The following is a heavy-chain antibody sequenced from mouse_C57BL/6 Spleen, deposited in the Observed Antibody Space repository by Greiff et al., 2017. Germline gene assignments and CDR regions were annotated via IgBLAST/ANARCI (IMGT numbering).Heavy chain of an antibody. J-gene: IGHJ1*03. D-gene: IGHD2-4*01. V-gene: IGHV1-62-2*01. CDR3: ARHEDPSYDYENDWYFDV. CDR2: FYPGSGSI. Sequence: QVQLQQSGAELVKPGASVKLSCKASGYTFTEYTIHWVKQRSGQGLEWIGWFYPGSGSIKYNEKFKDKATLTADKSSSTVYMELSRLTSEDSSVYFCARHEDPSYDYENDWYFDVWGTGTTVTVSS. CDR1: GYTFTEYT.